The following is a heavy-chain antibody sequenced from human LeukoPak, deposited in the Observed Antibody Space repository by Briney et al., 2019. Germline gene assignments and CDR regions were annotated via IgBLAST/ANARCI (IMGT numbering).Heavy chain of an antibody. D-gene: IGHD3-3*01. V-gene: IGHV4-59*11. CDR1: GSSISPHH. J-gene: IGHJ3*02. CDR3: ARIQPSCPGLGFCSFDI. Sequence: SETLSLTCSVSGSSISPHHWTWIRQVPGEGLEWKGYIYYRGTTNYSPSLKNRLTMSVDTSKNQISLKLTSVTAADTAVYYCARIQPSCPGLGFCSFDIWGQGTMATVSS. CDR2: IYYRGTT.